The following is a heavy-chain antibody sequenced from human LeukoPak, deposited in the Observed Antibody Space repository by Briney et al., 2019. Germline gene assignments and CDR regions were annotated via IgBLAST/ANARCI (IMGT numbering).Heavy chain of an antibody. J-gene: IGHJ4*02. CDR1: GFTFSSYA. CDR3: ARGAQWGCSGGSCYLRGDYFDY. V-gene: IGHV3-30-3*01. Sequence: GGSLRLSCAASGFTFSSYAMHWVRQAPGKGLEWVAVISYDGSNKYYADSVKGRFTISRDNSKNTLYLQMNSLRAEDTAVYYCARGAQWGCSGGSCYLRGDYFDYWGQGTLVTVSS. D-gene: IGHD2-15*01. CDR2: ISYDGSNK.